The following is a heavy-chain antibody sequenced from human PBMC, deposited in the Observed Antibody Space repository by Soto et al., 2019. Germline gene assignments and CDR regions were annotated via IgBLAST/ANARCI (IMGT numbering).Heavy chain of an antibody. CDR2: ISGSGGST. Sequence: PXGSLRLSCSAAGFTFSSYAMSWVRQAPGKGLEWVSAISGSGGSTYYADSVKGRFTISRDNSKNTLYLQMNSLRAEDTAVYYCAKYSSSFDYWGQGNLVTVSS. CDR3: AKYSSSFDY. D-gene: IGHD6-6*01. J-gene: IGHJ4*02. V-gene: IGHV3-23*01. CDR1: GFTFSSYA.